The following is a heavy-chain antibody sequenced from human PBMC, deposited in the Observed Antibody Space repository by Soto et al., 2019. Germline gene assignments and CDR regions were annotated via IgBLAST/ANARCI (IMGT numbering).Heavy chain of an antibody. D-gene: IGHD3-3*01. CDR2: IIPIFGTA. CDR1: GGTFSSYA. V-gene: IGHV1-69*13. J-gene: IGHJ5*02. CDR3: ARLAFGVVKWFDP. Sequence: GASVKVSCKASGGTFSSYAISWLRQSPGQGLEWMGGIIPIFGTANYAQKFQGRVTITADESTSTAYMELSSLRSEDTAVYYCARLAFGVVKWFDPWGQGTLVTVSS.